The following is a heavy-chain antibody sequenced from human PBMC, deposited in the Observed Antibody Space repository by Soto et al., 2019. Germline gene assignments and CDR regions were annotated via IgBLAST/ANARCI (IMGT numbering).Heavy chain of an antibody. J-gene: IGHJ5*02. CDR1: GFTFRDYY. V-gene: IGHV3-11*01. CDR2: IHSSGTTI. D-gene: IGHD1-1*01. Sequence: QVQLVESGGGLVKPGGSLRLSCVASGFTFRDYYMSWIRQAPGKGLEWVSYIHSSGTTIYYADSVKGRFTISRDNAKNSLYLQMNSLTAEDTAIYYCPRAVNWNEFDPWGQGTLVTVSS. CDR3: PRAVNWNEFDP.